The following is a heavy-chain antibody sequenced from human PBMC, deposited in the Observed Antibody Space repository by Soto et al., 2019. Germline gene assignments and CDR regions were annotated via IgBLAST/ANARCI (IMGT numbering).Heavy chain of an antibody. D-gene: IGHD2-15*01. V-gene: IGHV3-30-3*01. Sequence: QVQLVESGGGVVQPGRSLRLSCAASGFTFSSYAMHWVRQAPGKGLEWVAVISYDGSNKYYADSVKGRFTISRDNSKNTLYLQMNSISAEETAVYYCARETVVAARAPVWDYWGQGTLVTVSS. CDR3: ARETVVAARAPVWDY. CDR1: GFTFSSYA. CDR2: ISYDGSNK. J-gene: IGHJ4*02.